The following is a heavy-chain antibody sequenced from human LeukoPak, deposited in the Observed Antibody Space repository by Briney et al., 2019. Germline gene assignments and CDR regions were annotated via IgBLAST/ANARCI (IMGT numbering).Heavy chain of an antibody. CDR2: INAGNGNT. CDR1: GYTFTSYG. Sequence: ASVKVSCKASGYTFTSYGISWVRQAPGQGLEWMGWINAGNGNTKYSQKFQGRVTITRDTSASTAYMELSSLRSEDTAVYYCARDNYYGSGSRSFDIWGQGTMVTVSS. D-gene: IGHD3-10*01. CDR3: ARDNYYGSGSRSFDI. J-gene: IGHJ3*02. V-gene: IGHV1-3*01.